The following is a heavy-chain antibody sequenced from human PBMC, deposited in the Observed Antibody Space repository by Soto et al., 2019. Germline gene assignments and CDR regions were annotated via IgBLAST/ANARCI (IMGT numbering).Heavy chain of an antibody. Sequence: EVQLVVSGGGLVQPGGSLRLSCAASGFTFSNTWMHWVRQAPGKGLVWVSHINSDGTTTTYADSVKGRFTISRDNAKNTVHLQMNSLRAEDTAVYYCATDGCYAQHVWGQGTTVTVSS. V-gene: IGHV3-74*01. D-gene: IGHD2-2*01. CDR3: ATDGCYAQHV. CDR2: INSDGTTT. CDR1: GFTFSNTW. J-gene: IGHJ6*02.